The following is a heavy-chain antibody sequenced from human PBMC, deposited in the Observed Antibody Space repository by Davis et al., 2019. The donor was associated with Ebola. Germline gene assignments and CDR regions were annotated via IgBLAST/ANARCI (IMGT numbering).Heavy chain of an antibody. CDR3: AREDYDSSGYYYTY. J-gene: IGHJ4*02. V-gene: IGHV1-18*01. CDR1: GYTFTTFG. Sequence: AASVTVSCKASGYTFTTFGISWVRQAPGQGLEWMGWISAYNGNTNYAQKLQGRVTMTTDTSTSTAYMELRSLRSDDTAVYYCAREDYDSSGYYYTYWGQGTLVTVSS. D-gene: IGHD3-22*01. CDR2: ISAYNGNT.